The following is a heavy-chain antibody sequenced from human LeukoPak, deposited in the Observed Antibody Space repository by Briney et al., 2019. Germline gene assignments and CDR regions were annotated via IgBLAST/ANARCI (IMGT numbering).Heavy chain of an antibody. J-gene: IGHJ4*02. V-gene: IGHV3-21*04. Sequence: GGSLRLSCAASGFTFSSYSMNWVPQAPGKGLEWVSSISSSSSYIYYADSVKGRFTISRDNAKNSLYLQMNSLRVEDTAIYYCVKASWVSSTDAVRWGQGTLVTVSS. CDR1: GFTFSSYS. CDR3: VKASWVSSTDAVR. D-gene: IGHD3-16*01. CDR2: ISSSSSYI.